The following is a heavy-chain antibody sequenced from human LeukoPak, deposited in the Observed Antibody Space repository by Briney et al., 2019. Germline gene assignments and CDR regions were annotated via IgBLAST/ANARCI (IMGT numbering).Heavy chain of an antibody. V-gene: IGHV1-8*03. Sequence: ASVKVSCKASGYTFTRYDINWVRQATGQGLEWMGWMNPNSGNTGYGKKFQGRVTITRNTSITTAYMELSSLTSEDTAVYYCARSGSPSGLRFLEWIPSNWFDPWGQGTLVTVSS. CDR2: MNPNSGNT. CDR3: ARSGSPSGLRFLEWIPSNWFDP. J-gene: IGHJ5*02. CDR1: GYTFTRYD. D-gene: IGHD3-3*01.